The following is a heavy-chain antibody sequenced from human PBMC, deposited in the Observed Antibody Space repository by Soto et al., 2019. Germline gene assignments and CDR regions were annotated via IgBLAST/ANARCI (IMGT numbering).Heavy chain of an antibody. J-gene: IGHJ3*02. CDR1: GFTFSSYG. Sequence: QVQLVESGGGVVQPGRSLRLSCAASGFTFSSYGMHWVRQAPGKGLEWVAVIWYDGSNKYYADSVKGRFTISRDNSKNTLYLQMNSLRAEDTAVYYCARAIVGPDWEPSDAFDIWGQGTMVTVSS. V-gene: IGHV3-33*01. CDR2: IWYDGSNK. CDR3: ARAIVGPDWEPSDAFDI. D-gene: IGHD1-26*01.